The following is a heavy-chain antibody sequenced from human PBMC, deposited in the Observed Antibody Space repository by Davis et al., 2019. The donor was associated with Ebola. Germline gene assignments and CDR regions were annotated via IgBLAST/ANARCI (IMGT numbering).Heavy chain of an antibody. CDR2: ISSDGSNE. CDR1: GFTFSSYV. CDR3: ARDRVPSAIRSCHS. J-gene: IGHJ4*02. D-gene: IGHD2-2*02. Sequence: PGGSPRLSCAASGFTFSSYVMHWVRRAPGKGLEWVALISSDGSNEYYADSVKGRFTISRDNSKNTLYLQMNSLSAEDTAIYYCARDRVPSAIRSCHSWGQGTLVTVSS. V-gene: IGHV3-30-3*01.